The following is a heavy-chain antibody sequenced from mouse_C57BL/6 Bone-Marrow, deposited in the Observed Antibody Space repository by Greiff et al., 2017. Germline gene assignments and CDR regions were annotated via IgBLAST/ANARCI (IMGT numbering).Heavy chain of an antibody. V-gene: IGHV1-47*01. CDR3: ARLNLDVGYFDY. Sequence: VQLQQSGAELVKPGASVKMSCKASGYTFTTYPIEWMKQNHGKSLEWIGNFHPYNDDTKYNEKFKGKATLTVAKSSSTVYLELSLFTSDDSAVYYCARLNLDVGYFDYWGQGTTRTVSA. CDR2: FHPYNDDT. J-gene: IGHJ2*01. CDR1: GYTFTTYP. D-gene: IGHD4-1*01.